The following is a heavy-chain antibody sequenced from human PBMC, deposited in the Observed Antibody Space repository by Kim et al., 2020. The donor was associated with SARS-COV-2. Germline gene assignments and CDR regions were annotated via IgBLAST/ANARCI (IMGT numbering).Heavy chain of an antibody. J-gene: IGHJ4*02. CDR3: ARVVPAATLRKHSSSWATTHGANDY. D-gene: IGHD2-2*01. V-gene: IGHV4-34*01. CDR1: GGSFSGYY. CDR2: INHSGST. Sequence: SETLSLTCAVYGGSFSGYYWSWIRQPPGKGLEWIGEINHSGSTNYNPSLKSRVTISVDTSKNQFSLKLSSVTAADTAVYYCARVVPAATLRKHSSSWATTHGANDYWGQGTLVTVSS.